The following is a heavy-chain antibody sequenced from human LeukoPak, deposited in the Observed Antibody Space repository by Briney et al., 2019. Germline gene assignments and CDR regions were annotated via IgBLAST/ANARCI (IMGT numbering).Heavy chain of an antibody. CDR3: ARARGVAVTTIIANWFDP. D-gene: IGHD2-21*02. J-gene: IGHJ5*02. CDR1: GGSISSYY. CDR2: IYYSGST. V-gene: IGHV4-59*01. Sequence: SETLSLTCTVSGGSISSYYWSWIRQPPGKGLEWIGYIYYSGSTNYNPSLKSRVTISVDTSKNQFSLKLCSVTAADTAVYYCARARGVAVTTIIANWFDPWGQGTLVTVSS.